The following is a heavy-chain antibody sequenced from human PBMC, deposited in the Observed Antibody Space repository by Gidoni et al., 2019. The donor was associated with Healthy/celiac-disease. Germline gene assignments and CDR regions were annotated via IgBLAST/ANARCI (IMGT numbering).Heavy chain of an antibody. CDR3: TTFLAYCGGDCSGGFDY. V-gene: IGHV3-15*01. CDR1: GFTFSNAW. Sequence: EVQLVESGGGLVKPGGSLRLSCAASGFTFSNAWMSWVRQAPGKGLEWVGRIKSKTDGGTTDYAAPVKGRFTISRDDSKNTLYLQMNSLKTEDTAVYYCTTFLAYCGGDCSGGFDYWGQGTLVTVSS. CDR2: IKSKTDGGTT. J-gene: IGHJ4*02. D-gene: IGHD2-21*02.